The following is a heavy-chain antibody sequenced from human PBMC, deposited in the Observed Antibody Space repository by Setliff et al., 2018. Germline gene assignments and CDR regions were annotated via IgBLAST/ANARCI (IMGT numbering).Heavy chain of an antibody. CDR2: IGARNVKT. J-gene: IGHJ3*02. CDR3: ARRWETGDQDAYDI. CDR1: GYTFTTYG. V-gene: IGHV1-18*04. D-gene: IGHD7-27*01. Sequence: ASVKVSCKASGYTFTTYGISWVRQAPGQGLEWMGWIGARNVKTNYAQKFQDRVTMTTDTSTSTGYMELRGLTSDDTAVYYCARRWETGDQDAYDIWGQGTMVTVS.